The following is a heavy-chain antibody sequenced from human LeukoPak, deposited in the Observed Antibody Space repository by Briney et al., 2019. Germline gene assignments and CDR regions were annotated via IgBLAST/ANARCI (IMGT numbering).Heavy chain of an antibody. CDR3: ARLDIVVVPAYRGYFDY. V-gene: IGHV1-2*02. CDR2: INPNSGGT. Sequence: ASVKVPCKASGYTFTGYYMHWVRRAPGQGLEWMGWINPNSGGTNYAQKFQGRVTMTRDTSISTAYMELSRLRSDDTAVYYCARLDIVVVPAYRGYFDYWGQGTLVTVSS. D-gene: IGHD2-2*03. CDR1: GYTFTGYY. J-gene: IGHJ4*02.